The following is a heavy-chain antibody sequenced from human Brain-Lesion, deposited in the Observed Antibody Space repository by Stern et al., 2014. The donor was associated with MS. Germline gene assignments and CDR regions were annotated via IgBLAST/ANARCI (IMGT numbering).Heavy chain of an antibody. CDR2: IYYTGSA. V-gene: IGHV4-31*03. D-gene: IGHD3-22*01. Sequence: VQLVESDPGLVKPSQTLPLTCTVSGGSINSGGYYWSWIRQYPGKGLEWIGYIYYTGSAYYDPSLKRRLSMSIDTSKNQFSLNLNSVTAADTAVYYCARGARYSDSSGYYFYFDYWGQGTLVTVSS. J-gene: IGHJ4*02. CDR1: GGSINSGGYY. CDR3: ARGARYSDSSGYYFYFDY.